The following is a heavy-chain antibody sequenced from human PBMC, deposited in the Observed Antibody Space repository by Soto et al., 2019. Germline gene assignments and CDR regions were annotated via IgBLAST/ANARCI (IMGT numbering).Heavy chain of an antibody. D-gene: IGHD3-10*01. CDR2: IIPIFGTA. CDR1: GGTFSSYA. Sequence: ASVKVSCKASGGTFSSYAISWVRQAPGQGLEWMGGIIPIFGTANYAQKFQGRVTITADESTSTAYMELSSLRSEDTAVYYCARAPSYYGSGSLNYYYGMDVWGQGTTVTVSS. J-gene: IGHJ6*02. CDR3: ARAPSYYGSGSLNYYYGMDV. V-gene: IGHV1-69*13.